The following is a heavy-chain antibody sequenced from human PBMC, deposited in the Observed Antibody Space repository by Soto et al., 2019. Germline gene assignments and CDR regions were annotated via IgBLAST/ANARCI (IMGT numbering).Heavy chain of an antibody. V-gene: IGHV1-3*01. Sequence: ASVKVSCKASGYTFTSYAMHWVRQAPGQRLEWMGWINAGNGNTKYSQKFQGRVTITRDTSASTAYMELSSLRSEDTAVYYCAREYCSSTSCYWHFDYWGQGTLVTVSS. CDR2: INAGNGNT. CDR3: AREYCSSTSCYWHFDY. J-gene: IGHJ4*02. CDR1: GYTFTSYA. D-gene: IGHD2-2*01.